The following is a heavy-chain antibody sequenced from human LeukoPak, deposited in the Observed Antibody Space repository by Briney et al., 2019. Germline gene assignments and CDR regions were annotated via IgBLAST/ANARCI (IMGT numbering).Heavy chain of an antibody. D-gene: IGHD3-22*01. Sequence: SETLSLTCTVSGGSISSYYWSWIRQPPGKGLEWIGYIYYSVSTNYNPSLKSRVTISVDTSKNQFSLKLSSVTAADTAVYYCARVSSYYYDSSGYYRECYFDYWGQGTLVTVSS. J-gene: IGHJ4*02. CDR1: GGSISSYY. V-gene: IGHV4-59*01. CDR2: IYYSVST. CDR3: ARVSSYYYDSSGYYRECYFDY.